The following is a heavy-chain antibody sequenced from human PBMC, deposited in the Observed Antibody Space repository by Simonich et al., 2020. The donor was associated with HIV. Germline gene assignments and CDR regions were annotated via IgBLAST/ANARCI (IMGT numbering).Heavy chain of an antibody. CDR3: ARLSTIRPFDY. CDR2: INDSGNT. CDR1: GGSFSGNY. D-gene: IGHD1-1*01. Sequence: QVQLQQWGAGLLKPSETLSLTCAIYGGSFSGNYWGWIRQPPGKGLEWIGEINDSGNTNYNPSLKSRVTISVDTSKNQFSLKLSSVTAADTAVYYCARLSTIRPFDYWGQGSLVTVSS. J-gene: IGHJ4*02. V-gene: IGHV4-34*01.